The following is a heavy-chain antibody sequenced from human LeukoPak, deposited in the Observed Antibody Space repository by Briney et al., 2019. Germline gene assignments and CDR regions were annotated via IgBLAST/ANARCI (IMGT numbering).Heavy chain of an antibody. D-gene: IGHD3-3*01. V-gene: IGHV3-23*01. Sequence: GGSLRLSCAASGFTSSSYAMSWVRQAPGKGLEWVSAISGSGGSTYYADSVKGRFTISRDNSKNTLYLQMNSLRAEDTAVYYCAKGGGPITIFGVVIYTNYYYGMDVWGQGTTVTVSS. CDR1: GFTSSSYA. CDR3: AKGGGPITIFGVVIYTNYYYGMDV. CDR2: ISGSGGST. J-gene: IGHJ6*02.